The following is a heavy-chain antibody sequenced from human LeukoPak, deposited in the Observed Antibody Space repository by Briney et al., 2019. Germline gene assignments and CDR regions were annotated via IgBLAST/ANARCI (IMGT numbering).Heavy chain of an antibody. D-gene: IGHD2-8*01. J-gene: IGHJ3*02. V-gene: IGHV3-23*01. Sequence: GGSLRLSCAASGFTFSSYAMSWVRQGPGKGLEWVSEISGSGGIRYYADSVKGRFTLSRDNSKNTVYLQMNSLRVEDTAVYYCAKDSWSQNGIYDAFDIWGQGTMVTVSS. CDR3: AKDSWSQNGIYDAFDI. CDR1: GFTFSSYA. CDR2: ISGSGGIR.